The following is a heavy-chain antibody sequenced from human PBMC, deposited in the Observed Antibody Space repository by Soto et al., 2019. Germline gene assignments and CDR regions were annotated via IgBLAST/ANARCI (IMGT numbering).Heavy chain of an antibody. CDR2: IWSDGNNR. Sequence: QVQLVESGGGVVQPGRSLRLSCAASGFMFSNHGMHWVRQAPGKGLEWVAVIWSDGNNRYYADSVKGRFTISRDNSKNTLYLQMNSLGAEDTAVYYCVRGDNWNDAASDYWGQGTLVTVSS. D-gene: IGHD1-1*01. CDR3: VRGDNWNDAASDY. V-gene: IGHV3-33*01. J-gene: IGHJ4*02. CDR1: GFMFSNHG.